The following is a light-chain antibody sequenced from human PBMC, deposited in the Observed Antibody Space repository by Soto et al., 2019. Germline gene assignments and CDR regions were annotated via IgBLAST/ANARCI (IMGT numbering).Light chain of an antibody. CDR2: EVS. CDR3: SSYTSSSTRV. V-gene: IGLV2-14*01. J-gene: IGLJ1*01. CDR1: SSDVGGYNY. Sequence: QSVLTQPASVSGSPGQSITISCTGTSSDVGGYNYVSWYQQHPGKAPKPMIYEVSNRPSGVSNRFSGSKSGNTASLTISGLQAEDEADYYCSSYTSSSTRVFGTGTKVT.